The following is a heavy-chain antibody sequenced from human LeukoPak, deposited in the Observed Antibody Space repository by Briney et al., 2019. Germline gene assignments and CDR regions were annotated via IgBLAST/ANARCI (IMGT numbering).Heavy chain of an antibody. J-gene: IGHJ4*02. CDR1: GFTFSNYW. CDR3: TTDRPDY. CDR2: INMDGSIT. V-gene: IGHV3-74*01. Sequence: QAGGSLRLSCAASGFTFSNYWMHWVRQAPGKGLVWVSRINMDGSITSYADSVKGRFIISRDNAKSTLYLQMNSLRAESTAVYYCTTDRPDYWGRGTLVTVSS.